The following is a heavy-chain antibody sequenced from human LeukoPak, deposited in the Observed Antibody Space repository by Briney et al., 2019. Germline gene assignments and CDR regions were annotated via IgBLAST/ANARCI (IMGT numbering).Heavy chain of an antibody. D-gene: IGHD5-18*01. V-gene: IGHV4-39*07. CDR1: GGSISNSFYY. J-gene: IGHJ6*02. CDR3: ASAEGYTYGF. CDR2: INHSGST. Sequence: SETLSLTCTVSGGSISNSFYYWGWIRQPPGKGLEWIGEINHSGSTNYNPSLKSRITISVDTSKNQFSLKLSSVTAADTAVYYCASAEGYTYGFWGQGTTVTVSS.